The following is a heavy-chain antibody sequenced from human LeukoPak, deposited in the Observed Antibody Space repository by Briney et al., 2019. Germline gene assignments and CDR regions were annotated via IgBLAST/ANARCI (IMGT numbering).Heavy chain of an antibody. V-gene: IGHV3-30*04. Sequence: GRSLRLSCAASGFTFSSYSMRWVRQAPSKGLEWVAVISYDGSNKYYADSVKGRFTISRDNSKNTLYLQMNSLRAEDTAVYYCAREVIGTPTMHWFDPWGQGTLVTVSS. J-gene: IGHJ5*02. D-gene: IGHD2/OR15-2a*01. CDR2: ISYDGSNK. CDR1: GFTFSSYS. CDR3: AREVIGTPTMHWFDP.